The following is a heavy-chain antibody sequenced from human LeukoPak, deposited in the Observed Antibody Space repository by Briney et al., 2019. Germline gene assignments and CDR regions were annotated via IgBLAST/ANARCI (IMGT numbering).Heavy chain of an antibody. V-gene: IGHV3-23*01. CDR3: ARDGPPNYRRGWVYMDV. J-gene: IGHJ6*03. D-gene: IGHD6-19*01. Sequence: LAGGSLRLSCAASGFTFSSYAMSWVRQAPGKWLEWVSAIRGGGGSTYYADSVEGRFTISRDDAQTSLYLQMNSLRVEDTAVYYCARDGPPNYRRGWVYMDVWGKGTTVTISS. CDR1: GFTFSSYA. CDR2: IRGGGGST.